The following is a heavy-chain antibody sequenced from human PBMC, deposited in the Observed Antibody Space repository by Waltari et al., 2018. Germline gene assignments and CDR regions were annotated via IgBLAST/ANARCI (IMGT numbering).Heavy chain of an antibody. D-gene: IGHD6-19*01. Sequence: QVQVVQSGSELKKPGASVKLSCKASGYTFTSYAINWVRQAPGQGLEWMGWINTNTGNSTYAQGFTGRFVFSLDTSVSTAYLQISSLKPEDTAVYYCAREVAGMERYFDPWGRGTLITVSS. CDR1: GYTFTSYA. CDR2: INTNTGNS. CDR3: AREVAGMERYFDP. V-gene: IGHV7-4-1*02. J-gene: IGHJ2*01.